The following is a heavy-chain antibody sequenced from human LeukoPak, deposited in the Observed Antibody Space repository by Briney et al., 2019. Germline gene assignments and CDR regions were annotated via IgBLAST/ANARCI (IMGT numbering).Heavy chain of an antibody. CDR3: TRDELGGAAFNI. D-gene: IGHD7-27*01. J-gene: IGHJ3*02. V-gene: IGHV6-1*01. CDR2: TYYRSKWYN. Sequence: QTLSLTRAISGDSVSTNKAAWNWITQSPSRGLVWLGRTYYRSKWYNDYAVSVKSRISINTDTSKTQLSLQLNSVTPADTAVYYCTRDELGGAAFNIWGQGTMVTVSS. CDR1: GDSVSTNKAA.